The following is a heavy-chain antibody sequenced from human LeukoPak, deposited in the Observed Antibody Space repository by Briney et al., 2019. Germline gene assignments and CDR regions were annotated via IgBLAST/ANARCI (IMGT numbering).Heavy chain of an antibody. J-gene: IGHJ4*02. CDR1: GGSISSYY. Sequence: SETLSLTCTVSGGSISSYYWSWIRQPPGKGLEWIGDIYYSGSTNYNPSLKSRVTISGDTSKNQFSLKLSSVTAADTAVYYGARGLRDYDYGCGSYRYIGYFDYWGQGTLVTVSS. CDR3: ARGLRDYDYGCGSYRYIGYFDY. V-gene: IGHV4-59*01. D-gene: IGHD3-16*02. CDR2: IYYSGST.